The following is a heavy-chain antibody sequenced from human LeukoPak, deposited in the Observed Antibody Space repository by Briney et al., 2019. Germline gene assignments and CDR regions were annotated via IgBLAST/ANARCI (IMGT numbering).Heavy chain of an antibody. CDR3: ARRRRDGYNYWYYYYMDV. V-gene: IGHV4-34*01. CDR2: INHSGST. Sequence: KPSETLSLTCAVYGGSFSGYYWSWIRQPPGKGLEWIGEINHSGSTNYNPSLKSRVTISVDTSKNQFSLKLSSVTAADTAVYYCARRRRDGYNYWYYYYMDVWGKGTTVTISS. J-gene: IGHJ6*03. CDR1: GGSFSGYY. D-gene: IGHD5-24*01.